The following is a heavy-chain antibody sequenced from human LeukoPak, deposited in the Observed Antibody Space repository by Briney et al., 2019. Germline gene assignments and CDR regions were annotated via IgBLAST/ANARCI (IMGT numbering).Heavy chain of an antibody. CDR3: ARHGDGYSTFDY. Sequence: SETLSLTCTVSGGSISSYYRSWIRQPPGKGLEWIGYIYNSGSTNYNPSLKSRVTISVDTSKNQFSLKLSSVTAADTAVYYCARHGDGYSTFDYWGQGTLVTVSS. D-gene: IGHD5-24*01. V-gene: IGHV4-59*08. CDR2: IYNSGST. CDR1: GGSISSYY. J-gene: IGHJ4*02.